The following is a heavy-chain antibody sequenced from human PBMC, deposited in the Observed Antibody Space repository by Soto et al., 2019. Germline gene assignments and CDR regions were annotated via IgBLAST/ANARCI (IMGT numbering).Heavy chain of an antibody. J-gene: IGHJ4*02. Sequence: QVQLVESGGGVVQPGRSLRLSCAASGFTFSSHGMHWVRQAPGKGLEWVAVIWFDGSKKHYADSAKGRFTISRDDSKQTLYLEMNSLRAEDTAVYYCARDLSYYADDCWGQGTLVTLSS. CDR3: ARDLSYYADDC. CDR1: GFTFSSHG. V-gene: IGHV3-33*01. D-gene: IGHD1-26*01. CDR2: IWFDGSKK.